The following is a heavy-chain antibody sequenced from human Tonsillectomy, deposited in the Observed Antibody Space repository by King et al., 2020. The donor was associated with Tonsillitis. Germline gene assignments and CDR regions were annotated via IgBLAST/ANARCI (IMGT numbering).Heavy chain of an antibody. CDR2: IYYSGST. V-gene: IGHV4-39*01. Sequence: QLQESGPGLVKPSETLSLTCTVSGGSISSSSYYWGWIRQPPGKGLEWIGSIYYSGSTYYNPSLKSRVTISVDTSKNQFSLKLSSVTAADTAVYYCARPLSGVVNWFDPWGQGTLVTVSS. CDR1: GGSISSSSYY. D-gene: IGHD3-3*01. J-gene: IGHJ5*02. CDR3: ARPLSGVVNWFDP.